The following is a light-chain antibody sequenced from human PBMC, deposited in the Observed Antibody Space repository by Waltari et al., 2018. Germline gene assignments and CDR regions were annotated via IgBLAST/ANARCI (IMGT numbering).Light chain of an antibody. Sequence: DIVMTQSPDSLAVSLGERATVNCKSSQNILNNSNNRNYLAWYQQKPGQPPKLLIYWASTRESGVPDRFSGSGSGTDFTLTISSLQAEDVAVYFCQQYYSTPFTFGQGTKLEIK. CDR2: WAS. J-gene: IGKJ2*01. CDR1: QNILNNSNNRNY. V-gene: IGKV4-1*01. CDR3: QQYYSTPFT.